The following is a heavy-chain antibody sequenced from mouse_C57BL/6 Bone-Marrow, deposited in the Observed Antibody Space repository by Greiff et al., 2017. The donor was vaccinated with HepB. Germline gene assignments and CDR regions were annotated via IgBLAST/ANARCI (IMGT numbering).Heavy chain of an antibody. J-gene: IGHJ2*01. CDR3: ARWGIYYYGSSYDYFDY. CDR2: INPSTGGT. V-gene: IGHV1-42*01. Sequence: EVQLQQSGPELVKPGASVKISCKASGYSFTGYYMNWVKQSPEKSLEWIGEINPSTGGTTYNQKFKAKATLTVDKSSSTAYMQLKSLTSEDSAVYYCARWGIYYYGSSYDYFDYWGQGTTLTVSS. D-gene: IGHD1-1*01. CDR1: GYSFTGYY.